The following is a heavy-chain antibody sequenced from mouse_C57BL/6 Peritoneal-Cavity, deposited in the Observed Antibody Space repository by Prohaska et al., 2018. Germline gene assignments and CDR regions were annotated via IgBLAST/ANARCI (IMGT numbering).Heavy chain of an antibody. CDR3: ARRGNYFDY. D-gene: IGHD1-1*02. V-gene: IGHV1-18*01. CDR1: GYTFTDYN. Sequence: EVQLQQPGPELVKPGASVKIPCKASGYTFTDYNMDWVKQSHGKSLEWIGDIKPNNGGTSYNHKFKGKAKLTVDKASSTAYMELRSLTSEDTAVYYCARRGNYFDYWGQGTTLTVSP. J-gene: IGHJ2*01. CDR2: IKPNNGGT.